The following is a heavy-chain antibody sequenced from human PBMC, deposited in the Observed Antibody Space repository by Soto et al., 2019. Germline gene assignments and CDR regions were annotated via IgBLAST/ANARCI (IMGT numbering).Heavy chain of an antibody. CDR3: AKDGYSSGWYSYFDY. CDR1: GFTFSSYG. Sequence: QVQLVESGGGVVQPGRSLRLSCAASGFTFSSYGMHWVRQAPGKGLEWVAVISYDGSNKYYADSVKGRFTISRDNSTNTLYLQMNSLRAEDTAVYYCAKDGYSSGWYSYFDYWGQGTLVTVSS. CDR2: ISYDGSNK. D-gene: IGHD6-19*01. V-gene: IGHV3-30*18. J-gene: IGHJ4*02.